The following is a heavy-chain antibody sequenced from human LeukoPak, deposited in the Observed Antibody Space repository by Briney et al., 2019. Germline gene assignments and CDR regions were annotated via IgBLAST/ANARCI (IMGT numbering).Heavy chain of an antibody. CDR1: GGSISSYC. CDR3: ASTYGDAFDI. D-gene: IGHD4-17*01. V-gene: IGHV4-59*01. Sequence: SETLSLTCIVSGGSISSYCWSWIRQPPGKGLEWIGYIYYSGSTNYNPSLKSRVTISVDTSKNQFSLKLSSVTAADTAVYYCASTYGDAFDIWGQGTMVTVSS. J-gene: IGHJ3*02. CDR2: IYYSGST.